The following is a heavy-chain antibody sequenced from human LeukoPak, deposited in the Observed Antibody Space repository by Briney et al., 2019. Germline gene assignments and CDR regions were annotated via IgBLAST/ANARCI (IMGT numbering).Heavy chain of an antibody. CDR3: ARALYYYDSSGYMGFDY. CDR1: GFTFSSYS. Sequence: GGSLRLSCAASGFTFSSYSMNWVRQAPGKGLEWVSYISSSSSTIYYADSVKGRFTTSRDNAKNSLYLQMNSLRAEDTAVYYCARALYYYDSSGYMGFDYWGQGTLVTVSS. CDR2: ISSSSSTI. J-gene: IGHJ4*02. D-gene: IGHD3-22*01. V-gene: IGHV3-48*04.